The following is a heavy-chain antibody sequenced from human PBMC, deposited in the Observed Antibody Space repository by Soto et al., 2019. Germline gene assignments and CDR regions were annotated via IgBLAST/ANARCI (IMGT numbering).Heavy chain of an antibody. J-gene: IGHJ4*02. Sequence: TSVTLRVTNTVSGGNIVNLGYRCIRIRQHPGKGLEWIGYIYYSGSTNYNPSLKSRVTISVDTSKNQFSLKLSSVTAADTAVYYCARHASSYSSLNWGQGTLVTVS. V-gene: IGHV4-61*08. CDR1: GGNIVNLGYR. D-gene: IGHD6-13*01. CDR2: IYYSGST. CDR3: ARHASSYSSLN.